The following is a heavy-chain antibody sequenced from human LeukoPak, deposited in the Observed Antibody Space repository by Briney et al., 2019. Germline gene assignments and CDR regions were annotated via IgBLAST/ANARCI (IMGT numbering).Heavy chain of an antibody. Sequence: SETLSLTCTVSGGSISSSSCYWGWIRQPPGKGLEWIGSIYYSGSTYYNPSLKSRVTISVDMSKNQFSLKLSSVTAADTAVYYCARLHIAAAGPACFDYWAREPWSPSPQ. CDR1: GGSISSSSCY. D-gene: IGHD6-13*01. J-gene: IGHJ4*02. V-gene: IGHV4-39*01. CDR3: ARLHIAAAGPACFDY. CDR2: IYYSGST.